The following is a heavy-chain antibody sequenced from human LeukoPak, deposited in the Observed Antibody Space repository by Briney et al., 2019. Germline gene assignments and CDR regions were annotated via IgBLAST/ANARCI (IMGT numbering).Heavy chain of an antibody. J-gene: IGHJ3*02. CDR2: ISAYNGNT. CDR1: GYTFTSYG. V-gene: IGHV1-18*01. Sequence: VSVKVSCKASGYTFTSYGISWVRQAPGQGLEFMGWISAYNGNTNYAQKLQGRVTMTTDTSTSTAYMELRSLRSDDTAVYYCARDGSFTDAFDIWGQGTMVTVSS. D-gene: IGHD1-26*01. CDR3: ARDGSFTDAFDI.